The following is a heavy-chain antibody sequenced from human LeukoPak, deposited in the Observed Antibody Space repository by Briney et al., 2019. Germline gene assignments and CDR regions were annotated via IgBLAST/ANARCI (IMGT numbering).Heavy chain of an antibody. Sequence: ASVKVSCKASGGTFSSYLISWVRQAPGQGLEWMGGIIPIIGTADYIQKFQDRVTITADESTTTSYMELRSLRSDDTAVYYCARDLGGYCSSTSCYGCYFDYWGQGTLVTVSS. D-gene: IGHD2-2*01. CDR2: IIPIIGTA. J-gene: IGHJ4*02. V-gene: IGHV1-69*13. CDR3: ARDLGGYCSSTSCYGCYFDY. CDR1: GGTFSSYL.